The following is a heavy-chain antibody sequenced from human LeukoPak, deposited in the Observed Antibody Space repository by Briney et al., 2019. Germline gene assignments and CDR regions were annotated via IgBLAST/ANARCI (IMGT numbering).Heavy chain of an antibody. CDR1: GGSFSGYY. CDR2: IFYSGST. V-gene: IGHV4-59*01. CDR3: ARGNSYYDSSDYFPWESFQH. J-gene: IGHJ1*01. D-gene: IGHD3-22*01. Sequence: SETLSLTCAVYGGSFSGYYWSWIRQPPGKGLEWIGYIFYSGSTNYNPSLKSRVTISVDTSKNQFSLNLSSVTAADTAVYYRARGNSYYDSSDYFPWESFQHWGQGTLVTVSS.